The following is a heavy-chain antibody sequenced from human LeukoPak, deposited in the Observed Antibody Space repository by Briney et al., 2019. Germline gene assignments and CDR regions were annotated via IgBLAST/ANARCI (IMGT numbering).Heavy chain of an antibody. CDR3: ARRPSTIFGDDWFDP. Sequence: SETLSLTCTVSGGSISSYYWSWIRQPPGKGLEWIGYIYYSGSTNYNPSLKSRVTISVDTSKNQFSLKLSSVTAADTAVYYCARRPSTIFGDDWFDPWGQGTLVTVSS. J-gene: IGHJ5*02. D-gene: IGHD3-3*01. V-gene: IGHV4-59*08. CDR2: IYYSGST. CDR1: GGSISSYY.